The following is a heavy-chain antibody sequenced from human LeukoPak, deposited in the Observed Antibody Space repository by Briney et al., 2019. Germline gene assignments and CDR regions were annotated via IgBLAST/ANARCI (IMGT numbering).Heavy chain of an antibody. CDR3: ASMGYYYDSSGYYRY. V-gene: IGHV3-48*04. CDR1: GFTFSSYS. D-gene: IGHD3-22*01. CDR2: ISSSGSTI. Sequence: GGSLRLSCAASGFTFSSYSMNWVRQAPGKGLEWVSYISSSGSTIYYADSVKGRFTISRDNAKNSLYLQMNSLRAEDTAVYYCASMGYYYDSSGYYRYWGQGTLVTVSS. J-gene: IGHJ4*02.